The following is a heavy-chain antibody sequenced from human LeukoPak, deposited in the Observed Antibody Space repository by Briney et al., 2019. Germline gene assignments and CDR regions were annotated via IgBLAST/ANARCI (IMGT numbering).Heavy chain of an antibody. J-gene: IGHJ5*02. CDR3: ARDRYDSSGHNWFDP. Sequence: GGSLRLSCAASGFTFSSYSMNWVRQAPGKGLEWVSSISSSSSYIYYADSVKGRFTISRDNAENSLYLQMNSLRAEDTAVYYCARDRYDSSGHNWFDPWGQGTLVTVSS. CDR2: ISSSSSYI. CDR1: GFTFSSYS. D-gene: IGHD3-22*01. V-gene: IGHV3-21*01.